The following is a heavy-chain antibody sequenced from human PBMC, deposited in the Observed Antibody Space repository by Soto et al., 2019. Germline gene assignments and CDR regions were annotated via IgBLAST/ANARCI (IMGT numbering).Heavy chain of an antibody. D-gene: IGHD1-26*01. CDR2: INHSGNT. CDR1: GLPFRGYY. J-gene: IGHJ4*01. CDR3: ANLIVFHSSYYHDY. Sequence: PSETLSLTSAFYGLPFRGYYWSWIRQSPGKGLEWIGEINHSGNTNYNPSLKSRVTMLADTSKNQFSLSLSSVTAADTAVYYCANLIVFHSSYYHDYWGHGTLVTVSS. V-gene: IGHV4-34*01.